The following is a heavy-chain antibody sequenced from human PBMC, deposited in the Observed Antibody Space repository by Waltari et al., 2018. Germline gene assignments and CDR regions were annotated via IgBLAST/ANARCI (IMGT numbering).Heavy chain of an antibody. J-gene: IGHJ6*02. CDR3: AKGHSGSPTIFGVIYYGLEV. V-gene: IGHV3-23*01. D-gene: IGHD3-3*01. CDR1: GPIFCSYA. Sequence: EVQLLESGGDLVQPGESLRLSCVALGPIFCSYAPPWGRQAPGKGLEWVSSISGDSVSTYYADSVRGRFTIFRDNSKDTVYLQMDRLRGEDGGLYFCAKGHSGSPTIFGVIYYGLEVWGQGTTVTVSS. CDR2: ISGDSVST.